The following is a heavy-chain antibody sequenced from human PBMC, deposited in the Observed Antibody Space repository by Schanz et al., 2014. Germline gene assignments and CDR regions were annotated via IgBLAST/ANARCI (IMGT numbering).Heavy chain of an antibody. Sequence: QVQLVQSGPEVKEPGASVKVSCEASRYTFNTYGLNWVRQAPGQGLEWMGWISAYTNNTNYAQKLQGRVTMTTDTSTSTAYMELRSLRSDDTAVYYCARGGYSSGWYDRDIAHFDYWGQGTLVTVSS. V-gene: IGHV1-18*01. D-gene: IGHD6-19*01. J-gene: IGHJ4*02. CDR2: ISAYTNNT. CDR1: RYTFNTYG. CDR3: ARGGYSSGWYDRDIAHFDY.